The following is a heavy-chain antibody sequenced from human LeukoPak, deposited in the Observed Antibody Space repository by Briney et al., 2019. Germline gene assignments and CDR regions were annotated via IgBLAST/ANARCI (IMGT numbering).Heavy chain of an antibody. Sequence: PGGSLRLSCAASGFTFSSYSMNWVRQAPGKGLEWVSSISSSSSYIYYADSVKVRFTISRDNAKNSLYLQMNSLRAEDTAVYYCAKGYSSSSPAFDIWGQGTMVTVSS. CDR2: ISSSSSYI. CDR3: AKGYSSSSPAFDI. D-gene: IGHD6-6*01. V-gene: IGHV3-21*01. J-gene: IGHJ3*02. CDR1: GFTFSSYS.